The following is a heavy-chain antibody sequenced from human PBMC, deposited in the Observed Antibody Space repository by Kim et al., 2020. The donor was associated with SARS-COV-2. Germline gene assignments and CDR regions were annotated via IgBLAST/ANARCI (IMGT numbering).Heavy chain of an antibody. D-gene: IGHD2-15*01. CDR3: ASGDIVVVVAQAYGMDV. V-gene: IGHV1-69*13. Sequence: SVKVSCKASGGTFSSYAISWVRQAPGQGLEWMGGIIPIFGTANYAQKFLGRVTITADESTSTAYMELSSLRSEDTAVYYCASGDIVVVVAQAYGMDVWGQGTTVTVSS. CDR1: GGTFSSYA. J-gene: IGHJ6*02. CDR2: IIPIFGTA.